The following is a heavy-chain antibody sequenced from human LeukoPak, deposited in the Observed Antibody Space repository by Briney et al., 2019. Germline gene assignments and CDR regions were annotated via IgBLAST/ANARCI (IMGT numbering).Heavy chain of an antibody. D-gene: IGHD1-26*01. Sequence: ASVTVSCKASGYTFTGYYMHWVRQAPGQGLEWMGWINPNSGGTNYAQKFQGRVTMTRDTSISTAYMELSRLRSDDTAVYYCARSFRVGSRPTDYWGQGTLVTVSS. CDR3: ARSFRVGSRPTDY. J-gene: IGHJ4*02. V-gene: IGHV1-2*02. CDR1: GYTFTGYY. CDR2: INPNSGGT.